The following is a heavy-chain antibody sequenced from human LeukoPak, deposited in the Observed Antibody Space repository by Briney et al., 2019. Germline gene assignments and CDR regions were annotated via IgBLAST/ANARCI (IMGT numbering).Heavy chain of an antibody. CDR3: ARGQWELLRYYYIDV. CDR2: IDTSGST. Sequence: DTLSLTCTVSGGSITSFYWNWIRQPAGKGLGWIGRIDTSGSTNYNPSLKGRVTMSVDTSKNQFSLRLSSVTAADTAVYYCARGQWELLRYYYIDVWGKGTTVTVSS. V-gene: IGHV4-4*07. D-gene: IGHD1-26*01. J-gene: IGHJ6*03. CDR1: GGSITSFY.